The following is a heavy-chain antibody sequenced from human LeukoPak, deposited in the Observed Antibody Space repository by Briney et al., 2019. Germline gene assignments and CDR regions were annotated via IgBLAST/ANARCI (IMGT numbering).Heavy chain of an antibody. CDR1: GFTFSSYG. V-gene: IGHV3-23*01. CDR2: ISGSGGST. D-gene: IGHD3-3*02. CDR3: AKGGLLAASFDY. Sequence: PGGSLRLSCAASGFTFSSYGMSWVRQAPGKGLDWVSAISGSGGSTYYADSVKGRFTISRDNSKNTLYLQMNSLRAEDTAVYYCAKGGLLAASFDYWGQGTLVTVSS. J-gene: IGHJ4*02.